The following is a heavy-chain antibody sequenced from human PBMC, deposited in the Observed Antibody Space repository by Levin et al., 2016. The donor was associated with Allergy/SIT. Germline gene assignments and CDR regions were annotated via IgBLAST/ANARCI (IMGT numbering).Heavy chain of an antibody. D-gene: IGHD2-2*01. CDR1: GGSISSYY. CDR2: IYYSGST. J-gene: IGHJ4*02. V-gene: IGHV4-59*01. CDR3: ARAIYCSSTSCPSPFDY. Sequence: SETLSLTCTVSGGSISSYYWSWIRQPPGKGLEWIGYIYYSGSTNYNPSLKSRVTISVDTSKNQFSLKLSSVTAADTAVYYCARAIYCSSTSCPSPFDYWGQGTLVTVSS.